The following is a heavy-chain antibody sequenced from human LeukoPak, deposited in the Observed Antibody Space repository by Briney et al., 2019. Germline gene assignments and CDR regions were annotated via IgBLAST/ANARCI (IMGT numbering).Heavy chain of an antibody. CDR1: GLPFSSYA. Sequence: GGSLTLSCAASGLPFSSYAMRWVRQAPGRGLEWVSSIRVRGGSTYYADCVKGRFTISRDNSKNTLYLQMNSLRAEDTAVYYCAKDPETYCSSTSCYTDYFDYWGQGTLVTVSS. D-gene: IGHD2-2*02. V-gene: IGHV3-23*01. J-gene: IGHJ4*02. CDR3: AKDPETYCSSTSCYTDYFDY. CDR2: IRVRGGST.